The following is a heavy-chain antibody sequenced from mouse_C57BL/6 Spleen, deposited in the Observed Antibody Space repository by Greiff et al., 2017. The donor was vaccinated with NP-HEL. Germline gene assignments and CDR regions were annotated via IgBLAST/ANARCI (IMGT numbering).Heavy chain of an antibody. CDR1: GYTFTSYW. V-gene: IGHV1-55*01. CDR2: IYPGSGST. Sequence: VQLQQPGAELVKPGASVKMSCKASGYTFTSYWITWVKQRPGQGLEWIGDIYPGSGSTNYNEKFKSKATLTVYTSSSTAYMQLSSLTSEDSAVYYCARSTGTDYWGQGTTLTVSS. D-gene: IGHD4-1*02. CDR3: ARSTGTDY. J-gene: IGHJ2*01.